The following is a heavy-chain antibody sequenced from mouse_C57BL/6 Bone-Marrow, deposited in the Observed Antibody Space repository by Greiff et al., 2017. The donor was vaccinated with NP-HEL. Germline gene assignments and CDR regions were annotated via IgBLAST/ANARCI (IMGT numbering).Heavy chain of an antibody. J-gene: IGHJ1*03. Sequence: QVTLKVCGPGILQSSQTLSLTCSFSGFSLSTSGMGVSWIRQPSGKGLEWLAHIYWDDDKRYNPSLKSRLTISKDTSRNQVFLKITSVDTADTATYYCARRAYYYGSSEGNWYFDVWGTGTTVTVSS. CDR1: GFSLSTSGMG. CDR2: IYWDDDK. V-gene: IGHV8-12*01. CDR3: ARRAYYYGSSEGNWYFDV. D-gene: IGHD1-1*01.